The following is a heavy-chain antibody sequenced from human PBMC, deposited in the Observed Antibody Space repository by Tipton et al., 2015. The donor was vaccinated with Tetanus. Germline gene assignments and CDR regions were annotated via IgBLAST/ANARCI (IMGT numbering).Heavy chain of an antibody. Sequence: TLSLTCDVSGGPVSSSNWWSWVRQAPGKGLEWFGEISYSGTTNYNPSLKSRVTISTDKSKNQVSLRLNSVTAADTAVYFCARTPDYYSGMDVWGQGTTVTVSS. CDR2: ISYSGTT. CDR3: ARTPDYYSGMDV. V-gene: IGHV4-4*01. J-gene: IGHJ6*02. CDR1: GGPVSSSNW.